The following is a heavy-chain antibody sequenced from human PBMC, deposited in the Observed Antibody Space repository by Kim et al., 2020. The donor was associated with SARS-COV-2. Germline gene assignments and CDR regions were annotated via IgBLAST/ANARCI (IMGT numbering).Heavy chain of an antibody. D-gene: IGHD1-1*01. V-gene: IGHV4-59*01. Sequence: GDTSQNPSRKSRVTLSLDTSKSQVSLKLASVTAADTAVYYCGTAPRRLDYWGQGALVTVSS. CDR3: GTAPRRLDY. CDR2: GDT. J-gene: IGHJ4*02.